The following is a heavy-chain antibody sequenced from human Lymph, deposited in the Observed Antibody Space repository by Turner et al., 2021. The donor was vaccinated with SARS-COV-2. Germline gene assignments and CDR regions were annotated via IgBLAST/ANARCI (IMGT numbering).Heavy chain of an antibody. D-gene: IGHD5-18*01. CDR2: IYSGGTT. CDR3: ARDLDTAGGMDV. Sequence: EVQLAESGGRWVQPGGSRRPSCAAFGLTVSGNYMSWVRQAPGKGLEWVSVIYSGGTTYCADAVKGRFTISRHNSKNTLYLQMNSLRAEDTAVYYCARDLDTAGGMDVWGQGTTVTVSS. J-gene: IGHJ6*02. V-gene: IGHV3-53*04. CDR1: GLTVSGNY.